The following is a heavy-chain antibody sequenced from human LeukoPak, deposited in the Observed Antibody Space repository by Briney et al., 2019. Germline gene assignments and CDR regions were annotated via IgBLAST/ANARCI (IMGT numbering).Heavy chain of an antibody. D-gene: IGHD6-13*01. CDR1: GFTFSTFA. CDR2: ITTNGGST. CDR3: ARVRAGVSGYYFDS. V-gene: IGHV3-64*01. Sequence: GGSLRLSCAASGFTFSTFAMHWVRQAPGKGLEYVSAITTNGGSTYYANSVKGRFTISRDSSKNTLYLQMGSLRAEDMAVYYCARVRAGVSGYYFDSWGQGTLVTVSS. J-gene: IGHJ4*02.